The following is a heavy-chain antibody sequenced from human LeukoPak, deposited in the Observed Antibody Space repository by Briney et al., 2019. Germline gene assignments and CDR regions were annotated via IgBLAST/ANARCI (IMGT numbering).Heavy chain of an antibody. CDR3: ARDTNGDGWFDP. CDR2: INWNGGST. J-gene: IGHJ5*02. D-gene: IGHD4-17*01. Sequence: GGSLRLSCAASGFTFDDYGMSWVRQAPGKGLEWVSGINWNGGSTGYADSVKGRFTISRDNAKNSLYLQMNSLRAEDTSVYYCARDTNGDGWFDPWGQGTLVTVSS. V-gene: IGHV3-20*04. CDR1: GFTFDDYG.